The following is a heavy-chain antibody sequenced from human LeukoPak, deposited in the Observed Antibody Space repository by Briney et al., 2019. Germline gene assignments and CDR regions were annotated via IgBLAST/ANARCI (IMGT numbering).Heavy chain of an antibody. CDR1: GFTISGDW. V-gene: IGHV3-74*01. CDR3: AELGITMIGGV. CDR2: IHKYGSTT. J-gene: IGHJ6*04. Sequence: QTGGSLRLSCAASGFTISGDWMHWVRQPPGKGLVWVSRIHKYGSTTSYAASVKGRFTISRDNAKNSLYLQMNSLRAEDMAVYYCAELGITMIGGVWGKGTTVTISS. D-gene: IGHD3-10*02.